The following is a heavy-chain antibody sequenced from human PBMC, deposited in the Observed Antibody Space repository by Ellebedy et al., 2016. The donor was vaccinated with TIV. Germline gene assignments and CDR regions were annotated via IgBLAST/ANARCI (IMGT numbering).Heavy chain of an antibody. CDR2: INHSGST. J-gene: IGHJ3*02. D-gene: IGHD5-18*01. CDR3: ARGPSRRAGRLWPQFGAFDI. V-gene: IGHV4-34*01. Sequence: SETLSLXXAVYGGSFSGYYWSWIRQPPGKGLEWIGEINHSGSTNYNPSLKSRVTISVDTSKNQFSLKLSSVTAADTAVYYCARGPSRRAGRLWPQFGAFDIWGQGTMVTVSS. CDR1: GGSFSGYY.